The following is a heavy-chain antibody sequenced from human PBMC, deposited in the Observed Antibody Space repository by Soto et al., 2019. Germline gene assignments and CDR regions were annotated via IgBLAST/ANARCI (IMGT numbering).Heavy chain of an antibody. V-gene: IGHV4-39*01. D-gene: IGHD5-12*01. J-gene: IGHJ6*02. CDR3: ASRLGYGFAMDV. Sequence: QLQLQESGPGLLQPSGTLSLTCTVSGASINSGTYYWGWIRQPPGKGLEWIGSIYYSGSTFYNPSLKGRVPISAATSKNQFSLKLNSVTAADTAVYYCASRLGYGFAMDVWGQGTTVTVSS. CDR2: IYYSGST. CDR1: GASINSGTYY.